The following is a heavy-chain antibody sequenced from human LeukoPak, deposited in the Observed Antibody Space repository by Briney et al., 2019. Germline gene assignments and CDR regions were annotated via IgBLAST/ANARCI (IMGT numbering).Heavy chain of an antibody. V-gene: IGHV1-69*13. D-gene: IGHD3-16*02. CDR1: GGSFGGYG. CDR3: ARGPGPEDYDYVWGSYLHYFDY. CDR2: IIPIFGTP. Sequence: GASVKVSCEASGGSFGGYGFSWVRQAPGQGLEWMGGIIPIFGTPNYAQKFQGRVTITADESTSTAYMELSSLRSEDTAVYYCARGPGPEDYDYVWGSYLHYFDYWGQGTLVTVSS. J-gene: IGHJ4*02.